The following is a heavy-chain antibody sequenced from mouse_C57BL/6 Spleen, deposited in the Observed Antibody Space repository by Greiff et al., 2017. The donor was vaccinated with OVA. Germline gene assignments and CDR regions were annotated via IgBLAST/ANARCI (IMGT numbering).Heavy chain of an antibody. V-gene: IGHV1-61*01. Sequence: VQLQQPGAELVRPGSSVKLSCKASCYTFTSYWMDWVKQRPGQGLEWIGNIYPSDSETHYNQKFKDKATLTVDKSSSTAYMQLSSLTSEDSAVYYCARFPYSNYVDFDYWGQGTTLTVSS. J-gene: IGHJ2*01. CDR3: ARFPYSNYVDFDY. CDR1: CYTFTSYW. D-gene: IGHD2-5*01. CDR2: IYPSDSET.